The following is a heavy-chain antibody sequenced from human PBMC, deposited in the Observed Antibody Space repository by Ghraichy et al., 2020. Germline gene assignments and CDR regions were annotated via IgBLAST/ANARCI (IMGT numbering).Heavy chain of an antibody. CDR2: INQDGREK. D-gene: IGHD3-10*01. CDR1: GLIFSSYW. Sequence: GSLRLACAASGLIFSSYWMTWVRQAPGKGLEWVANINQDGREKYYVASVKGRFTISRDNAKNSLYLQMNGLRAEDTAVYYCSSGDTFDIWGQGTMVAVSS. J-gene: IGHJ3*02. V-gene: IGHV3-7*03. CDR3: SSGDTFDI.